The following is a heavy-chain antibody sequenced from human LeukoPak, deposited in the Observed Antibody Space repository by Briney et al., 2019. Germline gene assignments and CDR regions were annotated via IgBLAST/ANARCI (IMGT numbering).Heavy chain of an antibody. Sequence: ASVKVSCKASGYTFTSYDINWVRQATGQGLEWMGWMNPNSGNTGYAQKFQGRVTITRNTSISTAYIELSSLRSEDTAVYYCARRSAASSGSSFDYWGQGTLVTVSS. CDR3: ARRSAASSGSSFDY. D-gene: IGHD3-10*01. V-gene: IGHV1-8*03. CDR1: GYTFTSYD. CDR2: MNPNSGNT. J-gene: IGHJ4*02.